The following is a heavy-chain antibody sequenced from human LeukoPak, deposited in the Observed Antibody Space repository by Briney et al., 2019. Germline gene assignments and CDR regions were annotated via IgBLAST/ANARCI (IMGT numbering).Heavy chain of an antibody. CDR3: AREEMATTPHFDY. J-gene: IGHJ4*02. V-gene: IGHV4-59*11. D-gene: IGHD5-24*01. CDR1: GGSISSHY. Sequence: SETLSLTCTVSGGSISSHYWSWIRQPPGKGLVWIGYIYYSGSTNYNPSLKSRVTISVDTSKNQFSLKLSSVTAADTAVYYCAREEMATTPHFDYWGQGTLVTVPS. CDR2: IYYSGST.